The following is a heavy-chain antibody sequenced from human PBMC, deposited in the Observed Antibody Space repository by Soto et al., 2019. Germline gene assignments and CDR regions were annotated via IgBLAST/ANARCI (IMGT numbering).Heavy chain of an antibody. CDR3: ARDSMVALAAFDI. CDR1: GGTFSSYT. J-gene: IGHJ3*02. V-gene: IGHV1-69*04. CDR2: IIPILGIA. D-gene: IGHD5-12*01. Sequence: ASVKVSCKASGGTFSSYTISWVRQAPGQGLEWMGRIIPILGIANYAQKFQGRVTVTADKSTSTAYMELSSLRSEDTAVYYCARDSMVALAAFDIWGQGTMVTVSS.